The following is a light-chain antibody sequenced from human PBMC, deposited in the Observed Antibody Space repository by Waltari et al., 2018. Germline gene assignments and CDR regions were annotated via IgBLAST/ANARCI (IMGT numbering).Light chain of an antibody. CDR2: EVS. J-gene: IGLJ1*01. Sequence: QSALTQPPSVSGSPGQSVTISCTGTSNDVGPFYRVSWYQQPPGTAPKLLIFEVSNRPSGVPDRFSGSASGNTASLTISGLQAEDEADYYCCLYTTNFYVFAPATKVTVL. CDR3: CLYTTNFYV. CDR1: SNDVGPFYR. V-gene: IGLV2-18*01.